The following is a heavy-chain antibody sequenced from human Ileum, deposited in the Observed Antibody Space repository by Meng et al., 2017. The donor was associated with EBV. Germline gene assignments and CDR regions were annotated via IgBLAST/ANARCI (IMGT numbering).Heavy chain of an antibody. J-gene: IGHJ4*02. CDR1: GYTVTSYV. D-gene: IGHD5-18*01. Sequence: QVQLVPSGSELKKAGASVRVSCTASGYTVTSYVMNWVRQAPGQGLEWVGGINTNTGEARYAQGFTGRFVFTLNTSVRTAHLQISSLMAEATAVYYCARGYNAWIQIPFYWGQGTLVTVSS. CDR3: ARGYNAWIQIPFY. V-gene: IGHV7-4-1*02. CDR2: INTNTGEA.